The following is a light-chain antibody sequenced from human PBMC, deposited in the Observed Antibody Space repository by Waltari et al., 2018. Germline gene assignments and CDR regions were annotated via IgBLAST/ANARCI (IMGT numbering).Light chain of an antibody. CDR1: SSDVGGSNY. CDR3: SSYAGSSPYV. CDR2: EVS. J-gene: IGLJ1*01. Sequence: QSALTQPPSASGSPGQSVTISCTGTSSDVGGSNYVSWYQQHPGKAPKLMIYEVSKRPSGVPDRFSGSKSGNTASLTVSGLQAEDEADYYCSSYAGSSPYVFGTGTKVTVL. V-gene: IGLV2-8*01.